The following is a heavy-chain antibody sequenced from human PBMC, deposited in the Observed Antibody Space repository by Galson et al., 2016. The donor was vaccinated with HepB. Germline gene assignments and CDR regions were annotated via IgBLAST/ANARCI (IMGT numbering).Heavy chain of an antibody. J-gene: IGHJ4*02. CDR2: SSTYNGDA. CDR1: GYTFNTHG. D-gene: IGHD1-1*01. V-gene: IGHV1-18*04. Sequence: SVKVSCKASGYTFNTHGITWVRQAPGQGLEWMGWSSTYNGDANYEQKFQTRVTMTTDTSTRTAYMELRSLRSDDTAVYYCARYTGFCDYWGQGTQVTVSS. CDR3: ARYTGFCDY.